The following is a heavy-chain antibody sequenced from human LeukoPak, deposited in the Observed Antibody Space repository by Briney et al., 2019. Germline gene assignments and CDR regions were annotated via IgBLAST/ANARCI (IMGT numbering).Heavy chain of an antibody. Sequence: GGSLRLSCADSGFTFSSYSMNWVRQAPGKGLEWVSSISSTSIYIYYADSVKGRFTISRDNAKNSLYLQMNSLRAEDTAVYYCARDDGGTFDYWGQGTLVTVSS. CDR3: ARDDGGTFDY. J-gene: IGHJ4*02. V-gene: IGHV3-21*01. CDR2: ISSTSIYI. D-gene: IGHD3-16*01. CDR1: GFTFSSYS.